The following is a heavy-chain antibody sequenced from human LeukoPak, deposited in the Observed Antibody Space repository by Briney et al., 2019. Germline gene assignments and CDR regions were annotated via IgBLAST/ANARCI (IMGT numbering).Heavy chain of an antibody. CDR2: MNPNSGNT. D-gene: IGHD4-17*01. CDR1: GYTFTSYD. V-gene: IGHV1-8*01. J-gene: IGHJ4*02. Sequence: ASVKVSCKASGYTFTSYDITWVRQATGQGLEWMGWMNPNSGNTGYAQKFQGRVTMTRNTSISTAYMELSSLRSEDTAVYYCARGPDIYGDYPFDYWGQGALVTVSS. CDR3: ARGPDIYGDYPFDY.